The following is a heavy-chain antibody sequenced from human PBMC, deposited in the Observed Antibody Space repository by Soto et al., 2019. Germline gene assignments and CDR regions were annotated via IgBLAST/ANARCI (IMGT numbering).Heavy chain of an antibody. Sequence: GASVKVSCKASGGPFNSHTVSWVRQAPGQGLEWMGRIIPIIGITNYAQQFQGRVTITADTSTSTAYMGLSSLRSEDTAVYYCARGDGASTDYFDYWGQGTLVTVSS. J-gene: IGHJ4*02. V-gene: IGHV1-69*02. CDR2: IIPIIGIT. D-gene: IGHD2-2*01. CDR3: ARGDGASTDYFDY. CDR1: GGPFNSHT.